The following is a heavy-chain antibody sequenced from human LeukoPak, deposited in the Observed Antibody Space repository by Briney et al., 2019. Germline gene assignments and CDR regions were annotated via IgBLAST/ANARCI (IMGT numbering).Heavy chain of an antibody. J-gene: IGHJ4*02. CDR2: IYYSGTT. D-gene: IGHD2-15*01. CDR1: GGSISLYY. CDR3: ARDRGSAGGFDY. V-gene: IGHV4-59*01. Sequence: SETLSLTCSVSGGSISLYYWSWIRQPPGKGLEWIGYIYYSGTTNYNPSLKSRVTISVDTSKNQFSLKLSSVTAADTAVYYCARDRGSAGGFDYWGQGTLVTVSS.